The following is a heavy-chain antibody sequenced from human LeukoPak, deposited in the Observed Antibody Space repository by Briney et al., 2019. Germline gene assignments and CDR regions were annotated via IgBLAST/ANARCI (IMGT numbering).Heavy chain of an antibody. CDR2: IYYSGST. D-gene: IGHD4-23*01. CDR3: ARQGRGYGGNSDY. CDR1: GGSISSYY. Sequence: SETLSLTCTVSGGSISSYYWTWIRQPPGKGLEWIGYIYYSGSTNYNPCLKSRVTISADTSKNQLSLKLSSVTAADTAVYYCARQGRGYGGNSDYWGQGTLVTVSS. V-gene: IGHV4-59*08. J-gene: IGHJ4*02.